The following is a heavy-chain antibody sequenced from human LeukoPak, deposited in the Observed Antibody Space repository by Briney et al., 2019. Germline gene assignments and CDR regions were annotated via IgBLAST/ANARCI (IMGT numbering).Heavy chain of an antibody. V-gene: IGHV3-7*01. D-gene: IGHD3-16*01. CDR1: GFTFSDSW. Sequence: GGSLRLSCAASGFTFSDSWMSWVRQAPGKGLEWVANMNQDGSEKDYVDSVKGRYTISRDNARNSLYLQMGSLRAEDTAVYYCATYTHWVAGDVWGQGTTVTVSS. J-gene: IGHJ6*02. CDR2: MNQDGSEK. CDR3: ATYTHWVAGDV.